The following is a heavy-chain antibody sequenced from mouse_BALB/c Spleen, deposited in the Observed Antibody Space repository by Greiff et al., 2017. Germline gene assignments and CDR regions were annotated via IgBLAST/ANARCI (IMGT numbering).Heavy chain of an antibody. CDR2: ILPGSGST. V-gene: IGHV1-9*01. Sequence: VQLQQSGAELMKPGASVKISCKATGYTFSSYWIEWVKQRPGHGLEWIGEILPGSGSTNYNEKFKGKATFTADTSSNTAYMQLSSLTSEDSAVYYCARYRYAYYYAMDYWGQGTSVTVSS. D-gene: IGHD2-14*01. CDR3: ARYRYAYYYAMDY. CDR1: GYTFSSYW. J-gene: IGHJ4*01.